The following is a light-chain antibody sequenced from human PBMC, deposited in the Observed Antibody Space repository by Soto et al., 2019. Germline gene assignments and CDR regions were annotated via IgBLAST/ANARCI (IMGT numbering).Light chain of an antibody. Sequence: QSALTQPPSVSGAPGQRVTISCTGGSSNIGADYDIHWYQQVPGRAPKLLISGNTNRPSGVPDRFSGSKSGTSASLAITGLQAEDEADYYCQSYDISLSANVFGTGTKLTVL. CDR3: QSYDISLSANV. J-gene: IGLJ1*01. V-gene: IGLV1-40*01. CDR2: GNT. CDR1: SSNIGADYD.